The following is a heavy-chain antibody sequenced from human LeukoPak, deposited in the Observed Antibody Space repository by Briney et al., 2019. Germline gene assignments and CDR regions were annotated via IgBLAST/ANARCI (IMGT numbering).Heavy chain of an antibody. D-gene: IGHD2-2*01. V-gene: IGHV4-31*02. Sequence: WVHQAPGKGLEWIGYIYYSGSTYYNPSLKSRVTISVDTSKNQFSLKLSSVTAADTAVYYCARRLTQYDCFDPWGQGILVTVSS. CDR3: ARRLTQYDCFDP. J-gene: IGHJ5*02. CDR2: IYYSGST.